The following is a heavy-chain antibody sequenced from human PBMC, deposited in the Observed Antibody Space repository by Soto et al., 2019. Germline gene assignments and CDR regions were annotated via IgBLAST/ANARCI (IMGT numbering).Heavy chain of an antibody. D-gene: IGHD3-10*01. V-gene: IGHV3-30-3*01. CDR3: ASGIEITMVRGVIMSYYGMDV. Sequence: LRLSCAASGFTFSGYAMHWVRQAPGKGLEWVAVISYDGSNKYYADSVKGRFTISRDNSKNTLYLQMNSLRAEDTAVYYCASGIEITMVRGVIMSYYGMDVWGQGTTVTVSS. CDR1: GFTFSGYA. J-gene: IGHJ6*02. CDR2: ISYDGSNK.